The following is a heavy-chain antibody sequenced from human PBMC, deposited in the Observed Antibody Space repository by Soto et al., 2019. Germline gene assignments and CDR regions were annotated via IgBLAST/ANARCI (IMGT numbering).Heavy chain of an antibody. CDR1: GGSISSGGYY. CDR3: ARDALRNSGYLKHYYYYGMDV. J-gene: IGHJ6*02. CDR2: IYYSGST. Sequence: SETLSLTCTVSGGSISSGGYYWSWIRQHPGKGLEWIGYIYYSGSTYYNPSLKSRVTISVDTSKNQFSLKLSSVTAADTAVYYCARDALRNSGYLKHYYYYGMDVWGQGTTVTVSS. V-gene: IGHV4-31*02. D-gene: IGHD5-12*01.